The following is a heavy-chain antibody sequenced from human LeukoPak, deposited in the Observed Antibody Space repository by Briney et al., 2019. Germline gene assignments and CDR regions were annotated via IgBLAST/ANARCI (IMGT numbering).Heavy chain of an antibody. Sequence: SETLSLTCTVSGGSLSSNSYYWGWIRQAPGKGLEWIGSMYYSGSTYYNQSLKSRVTISVDTSKNYFSLKLTSGTAADTAVYYCARHYYDSSGYYPWYFDYWGQGTLVTVSS. CDR1: GGSLSSNSYY. V-gene: IGHV4-39*01. CDR2: MYYSGST. CDR3: ARHYYDSSGYYPWYFDY. D-gene: IGHD3-22*01. J-gene: IGHJ4*02.